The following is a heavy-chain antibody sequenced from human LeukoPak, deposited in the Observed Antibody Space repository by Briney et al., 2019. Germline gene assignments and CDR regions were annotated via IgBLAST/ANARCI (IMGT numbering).Heavy chain of an antibody. CDR1: GFTFSSYA. J-gene: IGHJ4*02. CDR2: ISGSGGST. V-gene: IGHV3-23*01. Sequence: PGGSLRLSCAASGFTFSSYAMSWVRQAPGKGLEWVSAISGSGGSTYYADSVKGRFTISRDNSKNTLYLQMNSLRAEDTAVYYCAKETSRITIFGVVIDYWGQGTLVTVSS. CDR3: AKETSRITIFGVVIDY. D-gene: IGHD3-3*01.